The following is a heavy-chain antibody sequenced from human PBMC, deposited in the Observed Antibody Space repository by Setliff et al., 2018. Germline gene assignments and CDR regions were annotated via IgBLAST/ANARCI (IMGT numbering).Heavy chain of an antibody. CDR1: GGSISRSSYY. CDR3: ARVLNWFDP. D-gene: IGHD1-26*01. V-gene: IGHV4-39*07. CDR2: IYHSGST. J-gene: IGHJ5*02. Sequence: SETLSLTCTVSGGSISRSSYYWGWIRQPPGKGLEWIGSIYHSGSTYYNPSLKSRVTISVDTSKNQFSLKLSSVTAADTAVYYCARVLNWFDPWGQGTLFTVSS.